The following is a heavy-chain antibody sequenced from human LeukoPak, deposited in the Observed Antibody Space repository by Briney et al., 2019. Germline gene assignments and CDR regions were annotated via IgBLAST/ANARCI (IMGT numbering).Heavy chain of an antibody. Sequence: SETLSLTCAVSGDSISNSNWWTWIRQPPGKGLEWIGEVYPSGSTNYSPSLKSRVTMSLDLSKNQFSLKLSSVTAADTAVYYCARAETGYSSGWYRGFDYWGQGTLVTVSS. V-gene: IGHV4-4*02. D-gene: IGHD6-19*01. CDR3: ARAETGYSSGWYRGFDY. CDR1: GDSISNSNW. J-gene: IGHJ4*02. CDR2: VYPSGST.